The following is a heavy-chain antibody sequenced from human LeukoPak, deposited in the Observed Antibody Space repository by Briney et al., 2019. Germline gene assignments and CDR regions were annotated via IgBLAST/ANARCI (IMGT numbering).Heavy chain of an antibody. V-gene: IGHV1-2*02. CDR3: ARRYYDILTGYPGGLDY. D-gene: IGHD3-9*01. CDR2: INPNSGGT. CDR1: GYTFTGYY. Sequence: ASVKVSCKASGYTFTGYYMHWVRQAPGQGLEWMGWINPNSGGTNYAQKFQGRVTMTRDTSISTAYMELSRLRSDDTAVYYCARRYYDILTGYPGGLDYWGQGTLVTVSS. J-gene: IGHJ4*02.